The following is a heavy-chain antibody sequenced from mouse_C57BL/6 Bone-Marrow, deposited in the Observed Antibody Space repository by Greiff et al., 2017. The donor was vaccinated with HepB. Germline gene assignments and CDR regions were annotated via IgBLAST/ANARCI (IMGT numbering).Heavy chain of an antibody. Sequence: DVKLVESGGGLVKPGGSLKLSCAASGFTFSSYAMSWVRQTPEKRLEWVATISDGGSYTYYPDNVKGRFTISRDNAKNNLYLQMSHLKSEDTAMYYCARDDRYEGAMDYWGQGTSVTVSS. D-gene: IGHD2-3*01. V-gene: IGHV5-4*01. CDR1: GFTFSSYA. CDR2: ISDGGSYT. J-gene: IGHJ4*01. CDR3: ARDDRYEGAMDY.